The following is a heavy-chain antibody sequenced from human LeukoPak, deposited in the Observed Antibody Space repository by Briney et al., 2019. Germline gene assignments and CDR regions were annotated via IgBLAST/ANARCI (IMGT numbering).Heavy chain of an antibody. J-gene: IGHJ6*02. D-gene: IGHD2-2*01. V-gene: IGHV1-8*01. CDR3: ARADIVVVPAASRNYYYYYGMDV. CDR2: MNPNSGNT. CDR1: GYTFTSYD. Sequence: ASVKVSCKASGYTFTSYDINWVRQATGQGLEWMGWMNPNSGNTGYAQKFQGRVTMTRNTSISTAYMELSSLRSEDTAVYYCARADIVVVPAASRNYYYYYGMDVWGQGTTVTVSS.